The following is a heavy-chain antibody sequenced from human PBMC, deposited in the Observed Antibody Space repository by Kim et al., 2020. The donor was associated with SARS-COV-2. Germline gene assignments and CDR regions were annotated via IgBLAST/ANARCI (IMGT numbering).Heavy chain of an antibody. J-gene: IGHJ3*02. CDR2: IKSETDGGTT. CDR3: TTPTLRYLEGLLFDAFDI. CDR1: GFTLSNAW. Sequence: GGSLRLSCAASGFTLSNAWVNWVRQTPGMGLEWVGRIKSETDGGTTDYSAPVKGRFTISRDDSKNTLYLQMRGLKTEDSAIYYCTTPTLRYLEGLLFDAFDIWRQGTRVSV. V-gene: IGHV3-15*01. D-gene: IGHD3-9*01.